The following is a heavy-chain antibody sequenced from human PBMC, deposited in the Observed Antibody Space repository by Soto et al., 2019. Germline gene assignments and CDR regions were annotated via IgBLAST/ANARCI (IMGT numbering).Heavy chain of an antibody. J-gene: IGHJ5*02. D-gene: IGHD4-17*01. CDR2: LNGNGDK. CDR3: VPSKGAHYAGAWRHP. Sequence: PTQSLAPACAFSGFSFSSRGLSVGWRRPPPGKALEWLALLNGNGDKRYSSSLKNRLNVTKDASKNLVVLTVSNMDPLDTATYDGVPSKGAHYAGAWRHPWGQATLVTVSS. CDR1: GFSFSSRGLS. V-gene: IGHV2-5*01.